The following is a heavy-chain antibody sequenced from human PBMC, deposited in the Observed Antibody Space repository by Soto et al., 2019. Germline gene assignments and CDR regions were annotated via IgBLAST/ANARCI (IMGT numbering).Heavy chain of an antibody. V-gene: IGHV1-69*02. Sequence: QVQLVQSGAEVKKPGSSVKVSCQPSGRTFNSHAITWVRQAPGQGLEWMGTNIPIFGKANYAQQFQGRGNITADKSPSTTYMELSSLTTEDTAVYYWASLVEPTGTLPPRFWGPGNLVSVSS. D-gene: IGHD2-8*02. CDR2: NIPIFGKA. J-gene: IGHJ4*02. CDR1: GRTFNSHA. CDR3: ASLVEPTGTLPPRF.